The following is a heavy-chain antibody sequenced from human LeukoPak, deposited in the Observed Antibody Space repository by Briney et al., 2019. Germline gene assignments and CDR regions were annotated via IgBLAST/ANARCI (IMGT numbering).Heavy chain of an antibody. CDR1: GYTFTGYY. Sequence: GASVKVSSKASGYTFTGYYMHWVRQAPGQGLEWMGWINPNSGGTNYAQKFQGRVTMTRDTSISTAYMELSRLRSDDTAVYYCASSEYYDRLYYFDYWGQGTLVTVSS. CDR3: ASSEYYDRLYYFDY. D-gene: IGHD3-22*01. V-gene: IGHV1-2*02. CDR2: INPNSGGT. J-gene: IGHJ4*02.